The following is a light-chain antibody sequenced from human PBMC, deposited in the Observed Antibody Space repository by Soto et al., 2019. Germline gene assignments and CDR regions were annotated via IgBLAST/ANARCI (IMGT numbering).Light chain of an antibody. J-gene: IGKJ1*01. V-gene: IGKV1-5*03. CDR1: QTISSW. CDR3: QHYTSYPEA. Sequence: DIQMTQCPSTLAGSVGDRVTITCRASQTISSWLAWYQQKPGKAPKLLIYKASTLKSGVPSRFSGSGSGTEFTLTISSLQPDYFATYCCQHYTSYPEAIVQGTKVDIK. CDR2: KAS.